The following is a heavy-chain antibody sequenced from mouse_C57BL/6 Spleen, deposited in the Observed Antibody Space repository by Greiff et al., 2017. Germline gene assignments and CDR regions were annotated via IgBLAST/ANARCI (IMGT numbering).Heavy chain of an antibody. V-gene: IGHV1-52*01. CDR1: GYAFTSYW. CDR3: GRKCDGRALEN. D-gene: IGHD1-1*01. Sequence: VQLQQPGAELVRPGSSVKLSCKASGYAFTSYWMHWVKQRPIQGLEWIGNIDPSDSETHYNQKFKDKATLTVDKSSSTAYLQLSRLPSADSAVYYCGRKCDGRALENWGQGTTVTVSS. CDR2: IDPSDSET. J-gene: IGHJ2*01.